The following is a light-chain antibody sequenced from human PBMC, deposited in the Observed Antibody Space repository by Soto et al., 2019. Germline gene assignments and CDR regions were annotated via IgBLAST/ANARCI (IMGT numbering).Light chain of an antibody. CDR1: QSISIN. Sequence: EIVMTQSPATLSVSPGERATLSCRASQSISINLAWFQQKPGQAPRLLIYGASTRATGIPARFSGSGSGTEFTLTISSLQSEDFAIYYCQQYNNWPPKFTFGGGTKVEIK. CDR3: QQYNNWPPKFT. V-gene: IGKV3-15*01. CDR2: GAS. J-gene: IGKJ4*01.